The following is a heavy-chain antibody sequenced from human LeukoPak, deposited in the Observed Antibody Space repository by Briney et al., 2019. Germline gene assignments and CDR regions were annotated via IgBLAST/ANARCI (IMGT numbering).Heavy chain of an antibody. D-gene: IGHD2-2*01. CDR3: ARALRYQLLSGVFDY. Sequence: SETLSLTCAVYGGSFSGYYWRWIRQPPGKGLEWIGEINHSGSTNYNPSLKSRVTISVDTSKNQFSLKLSSVTAADTAVYYCARALRYQLLSGVFDYWGQGTLVTVSS. CDR2: INHSGST. J-gene: IGHJ4*02. V-gene: IGHV4-34*01. CDR1: GGSFSGYY.